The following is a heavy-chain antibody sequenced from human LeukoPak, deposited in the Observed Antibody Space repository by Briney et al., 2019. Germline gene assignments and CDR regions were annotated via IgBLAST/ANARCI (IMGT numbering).Heavy chain of an antibody. V-gene: IGHV1-18*01. CDR2: IGAYNGNT. CDR3: ARVNYDSSGYLSFDY. J-gene: IGHJ4*02. Sequence: GASVKVSCKASGYTFTSYGISWVRQAPGQGLEWMGWIGAYNGNTNYAQKLQGRVTMSTDTSTSTAYMELRSLRSDDTAVYYCARVNYDSSGYLSFDYWGQGTLVTVSS. CDR1: GYTFTSYG. D-gene: IGHD3-22*01.